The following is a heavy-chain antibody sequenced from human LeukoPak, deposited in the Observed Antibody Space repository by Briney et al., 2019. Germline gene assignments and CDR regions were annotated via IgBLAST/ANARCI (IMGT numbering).Heavy chain of an antibody. D-gene: IGHD5-24*01. CDR1: GFTFDDYG. V-gene: IGHV3-53*01. J-gene: IGHJ5*02. CDR3: ARVPDGYNLGTYFDP. CDR2: IYTSGNT. Sequence: GGSLRLSCAASGFTFDDYGMSWVRQAPGKTLEWVPIIYTSGNTYYADSVKGRFTISRDNSKNTLYLQMNSLRAEDTAVYYCARVPDGYNLGTYFDPWGQGTLVTVSS.